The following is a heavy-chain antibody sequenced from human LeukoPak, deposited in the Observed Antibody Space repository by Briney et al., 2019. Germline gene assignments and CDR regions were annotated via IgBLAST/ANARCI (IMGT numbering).Heavy chain of an antibody. D-gene: IGHD4-17*01. J-gene: IGHJ1*01. CDR3: AKDNRPYGDINEGSQH. V-gene: IGHV3-23*01. Sequence: PGGSLRLSCAASGFTFSSYAMSWVRQAPGKGLEWVSAISGSGGSTYYADSVKGRFTISRDNSKNTLYLQMNSLRAEDTAVYYCAKDNRPYGDINEGSQHWGLGTLVTVSS. CDR2: ISGSGGST. CDR1: GFTFSSYA.